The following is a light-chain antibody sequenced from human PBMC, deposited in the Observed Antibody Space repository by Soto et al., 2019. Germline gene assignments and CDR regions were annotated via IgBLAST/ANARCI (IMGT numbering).Light chain of an antibody. Sequence: DIQMTQSPSSLSASVGDRVTITCWASQTIGRYLNWYQQEPGKAPKLLIYAASSLHSGVPSRFSGSGSGTDFTLTISSLQPEDYATYYCQQSYSTPKTFGQGTKVEIQ. CDR1: QTIGRY. J-gene: IGKJ1*01. V-gene: IGKV1-39*01. CDR3: QQSYSTPKT. CDR2: AAS.